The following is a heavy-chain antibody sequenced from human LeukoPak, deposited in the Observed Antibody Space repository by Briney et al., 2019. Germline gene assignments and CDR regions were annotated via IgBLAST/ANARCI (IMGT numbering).Heavy chain of an antibody. CDR1: GGSISSSSYY. Sequence: SETLSLTCTVSGGSISSSSYYWGWIRQPPGKGLEWIGSIYYSGSTYYNPSLKSRVTISVDTSKNQFSLKLSSVTAADTAVYYCARVRLLSGTYYDILTGYSSHYYFDYWGQGTLVAVSS. V-gene: IGHV4-39*07. J-gene: IGHJ4*02. D-gene: IGHD3-9*01. CDR3: ARVRLLSGTYYDILTGYSSHYYFDY. CDR2: IYYSGST.